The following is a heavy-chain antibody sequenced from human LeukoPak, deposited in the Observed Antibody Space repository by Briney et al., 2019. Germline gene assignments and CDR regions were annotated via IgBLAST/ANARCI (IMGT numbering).Heavy chain of an antibody. J-gene: IGHJ4*02. CDR1: GYSFTDYW. CDR2: IYPGDSNT. Sequence: GESLKISCKASGYSFTDYWIGWVRQMPGKGLEWMGIIYPGDSNTRYSPSFLGQVTISADKSITTAYLQWSSLKASDTAMYYCGRHQRTGLERRFDYWGQGTLVTVSS. V-gene: IGHV5-51*01. D-gene: IGHD1-1*01. CDR3: GRHQRTGLERRFDY.